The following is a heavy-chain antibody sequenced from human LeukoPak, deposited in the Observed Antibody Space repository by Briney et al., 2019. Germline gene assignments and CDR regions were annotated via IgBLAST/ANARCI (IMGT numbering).Heavy chain of an antibody. D-gene: IGHD1-26*01. J-gene: IGHJ6*03. CDR1: GNTFATYY. CDR2: INPTCVST. V-gene: IGHV1-46*04. Sequence: ASVKVSCKASGNTFATYYIHWVRQAPGQGLEWMGIINPTCVSTTYPRRLQGRVTMTRHASTSTVHMELMTLRSEDTAVYYCATYSGTSSNYYYLDVWGTGTTVTVSS. CDR3: ATYSGTSSNYYYLDV.